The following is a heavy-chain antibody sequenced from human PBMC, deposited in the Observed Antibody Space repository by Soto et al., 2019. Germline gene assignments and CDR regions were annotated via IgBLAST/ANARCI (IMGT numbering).Heavy chain of an antibody. CDR1: GYTFSNFG. Sequence: ASVKVSCKASGYTFSNFGLSWVRQAPGQGLEWMGWISGYNGNTNSAERFQGRVTMTTDTSTSTAYMEVRSLTSDDTAVYYCARVVVVVDSPIYYYYYGMDVWGQGTTVTVS. CDR3: ARVVVVVDSPIYYYYYGMDV. CDR2: ISGYNGNT. J-gene: IGHJ6*02. D-gene: IGHD3-22*01. V-gene: IGHV1-18*01.